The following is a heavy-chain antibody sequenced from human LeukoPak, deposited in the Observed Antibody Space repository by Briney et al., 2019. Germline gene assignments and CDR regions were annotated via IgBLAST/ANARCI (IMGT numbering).Heavy chain of an antibody. Sequence: GGSLRLSCAASGFTFSSYWIHWVRQAPGKGLVWASRINGDGGSTDYADSVKGRFTISRDNAKNTLYLQMNSLRAEDTAVYYCVRGGVDYWGQGTLVTVSS. D-gene: IGHD3-16*01. CDR1: GFTFSSYW. V-gene: IGHV3-74*01. J-gene: IGHJ4*02. CDR3: VRGGVDY. CDR2: INGDGGST.